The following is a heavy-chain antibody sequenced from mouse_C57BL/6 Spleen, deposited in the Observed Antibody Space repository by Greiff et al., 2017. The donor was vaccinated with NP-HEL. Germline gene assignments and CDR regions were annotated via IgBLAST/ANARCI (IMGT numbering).Heavy chain of an antibody. D-gene: IGHD1-1*01. J-gene: IGHJ4*01. V-gene: IGHV1-85*01. CDR2: IYPRDGST. CDR1: GYTFTSYD. Sequence: LVESGPELVKPGASVKLSCKASGYTFTSYDINWVKQRPGQGLEWIGWIYPRDGSTKYNEKFKGKATLTVDTSSSTAYMELHSLTSEDSAVYFCARPYYYGDYYAMDYWGQGTSVTVSS. CDR3: ARPYYYGDYYAMDY.